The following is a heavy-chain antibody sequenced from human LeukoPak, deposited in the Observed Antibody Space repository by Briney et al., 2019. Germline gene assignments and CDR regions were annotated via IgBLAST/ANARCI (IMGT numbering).Heavy chain of an antibody. CDR1: GGTFSSYA. J-gene: IGHJ3*02. D-gene: IGHD5-18*01. CDR3: AGARGYHWESAFDM. CDR2: IIPFFGTA. Sequence: ASVKVSCKASGGTFSSYAISWVRQAPGQGLEWMGGIIPFFGTANYAQRLQGRVTIIADESTRTAYMELSRLRSDDTAVYYCAGARGYHWESAFDMWGQGTMVTVSS. V-gene: IGHV1-69*13.